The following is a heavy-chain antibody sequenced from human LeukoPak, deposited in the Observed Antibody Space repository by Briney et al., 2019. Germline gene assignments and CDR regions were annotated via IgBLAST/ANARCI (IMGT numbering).Heavy chain of an antibody. CDR1: GFTVSSNY. D-gene: IGHD4-17*01. V-gene: IGHV3-53*01. Sequence: GGSLRLSCAASGFTVSSNYMSWVRQAPGKGLEWVSVIYSGGSTYYADSVKGRFTISRDNSKNTLYLQMNSLRAEDTAVYYCAREGGEALTWAFDIWGQGTMVTVSS. J-gene: IGHJ3*02. CDR3: AREGGEALTWAFDI. CDR2: IYSGGST.